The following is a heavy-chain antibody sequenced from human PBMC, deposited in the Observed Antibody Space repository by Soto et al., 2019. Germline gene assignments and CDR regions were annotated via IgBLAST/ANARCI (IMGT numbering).Heavy chain of an antibody. CDR2: IRSKAYGGTA. J-gene: IGHJ4*02. CDR1: GFSFGDYV. CDR3: ARDILTGYYSPPRDY. Sequence: PGGSLRLSCATSGFSFGDYVLSWVRQAPGKGLEWVGYIRSKAYGGTAEYAASVTGRFTISRDDSKSIAYLQMNSLKTEDTAVYYCARDILTGYYSPPRDYWGQGTLVTVSS. V-gene: IGHV3-49*04. D-gene: IGHD3-9*01.